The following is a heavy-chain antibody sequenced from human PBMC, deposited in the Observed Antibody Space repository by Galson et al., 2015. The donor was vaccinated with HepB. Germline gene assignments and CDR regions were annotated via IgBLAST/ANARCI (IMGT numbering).Heavy chain of an antibody. CDR1: GGTFSSYA. D-gene: IGHD6-19*01. J-gene: IGHJ4*02. CDR3: ARAAAGIAVAGTLAPFDY. CDR2: IIPIFGIA. Sequence: SVKVSCKASGGTFSSYAISWVRQAPGQGLEWMGGIIPIFGIANYAQKFQGRVTITADKSTSTAYMELSSLRSEDTAVYYCARAAAGIAVAGTLAPFDYWGQGTLVTVSS. V-gene: IGHV1-69*10.